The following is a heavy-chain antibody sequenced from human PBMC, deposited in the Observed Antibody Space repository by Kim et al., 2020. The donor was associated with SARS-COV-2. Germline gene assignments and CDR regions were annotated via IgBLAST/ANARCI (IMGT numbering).Heavy chain of an antibody. J-gene: IGHJ4*02. V-gene: IGHV3-23*01. CDR3: AKRAGARGGNFDY. Sequence: ADSVKGRFPISRDNSKNTLYLQMNSLGAEDTAVYYCAKRAGARGGNFDYWGQGTLVSVSS. D-gene: IGHD3-10*01.